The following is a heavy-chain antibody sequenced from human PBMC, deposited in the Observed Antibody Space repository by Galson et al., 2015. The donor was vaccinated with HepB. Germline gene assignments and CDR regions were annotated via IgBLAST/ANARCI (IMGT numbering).Heavy chain of an antibody. Sequence: SLRLSCAASGFTFDDYAMHWVRQAPGKGLEWVSGISWNSGSIGYADSVKGRFTISRDNAKNSLYLQMNSLRAEDTALYYCATLGYCSGGSCYSDYYYMDVWGKGTTVTVSS. J-gene: IGHJ6*03. D-gene: IGHD2-15*01. V-gene: IGHV3-9*01. CDR3: ATLGYCSGGSCYSDYYYMDV. CDR2: ISWNSGSI. CDR1: GFTFDDYA.